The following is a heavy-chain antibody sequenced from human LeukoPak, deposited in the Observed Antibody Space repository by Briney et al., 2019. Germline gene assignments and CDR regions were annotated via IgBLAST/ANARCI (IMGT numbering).Heavy chain of an antibody. D-gene: IGHD3-22*01. V-gene: IGHV3-23*01. J-gene: IGHJ4*02. CDR2: VSDSGRNT. CDR1: GFTFRRYG. CDR3: AREYHDSSGYLDY. Sequence: GGSLRLSCAASGFTFRRYGMTWVRQAPGKGLDWVSSVSDSGRNTYYADSVRGRFTISRDNSRNTLYLQMNSLRAEDSAVYYCAREYHDSSGYLDYWGQGTPVTVSS.